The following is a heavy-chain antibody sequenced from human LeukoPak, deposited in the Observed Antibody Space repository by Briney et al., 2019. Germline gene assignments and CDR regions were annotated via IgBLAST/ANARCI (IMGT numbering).Heavy chain of an antibody. V-gene: IGHV3-53*01. J-gene: IGHJ4*02. Sequence: GGSLRLSCAASGFSFSTQRMHWVRQAPGKGPECVSVIYSGGSTYYADSVKGRFTISRDNSKNTLYLQMNSLRPEDTAVYYCASKSRIQLWFPFDYWGQGTLVTVSS. CDR3: ASKSRIQLWFPFDY. D-gene: IGHD5-18*01. CDR1: GFSFSTQR. CDR2: IYSGGST.